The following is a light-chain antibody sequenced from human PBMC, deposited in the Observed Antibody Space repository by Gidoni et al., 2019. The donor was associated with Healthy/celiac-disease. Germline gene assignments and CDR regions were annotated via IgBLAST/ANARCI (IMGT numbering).Light chain of an antibody. Sequence: EIVMPQSPSTRSLSPGERATLSCRASQSVSSNLAWYQQKPGQAPRLLIYGASTRATGIPATFSGSGSGTEFTLTISSLQSEDFAVYYCQQYNNWPPLTFGGGTKVEIK. V-gene: IGKV3-15*01. CDR2: GAS. CDR1: QSVSSN. J-gene: IGKJ4*01. CDR3: QQYNNWPPLT.